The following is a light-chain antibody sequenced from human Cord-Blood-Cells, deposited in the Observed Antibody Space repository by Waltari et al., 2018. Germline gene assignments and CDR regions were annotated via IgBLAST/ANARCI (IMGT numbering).Light chain of an antibody. CDR3: CSYAGSSTWV. CDR2: ECS. V-gene: IGLV2-23*01. J-gene: IGLJ3*02. Sequence: QSALTQPAPVSGSPGQSITIPCTGTSSDVWSYNLFPCYQQVPRKAPKLMIYECSKRPSWVSKRFSGSKSGNTASLTISGRQAEDEADYYCCSYAGSSTWVFGGGTKLTVL. CDR1: SSDVWSYNL.